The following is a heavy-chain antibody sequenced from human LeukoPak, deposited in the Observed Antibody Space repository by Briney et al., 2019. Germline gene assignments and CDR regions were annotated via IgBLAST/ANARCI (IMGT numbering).Heavy chain of an antibody. V-gene: IGHV1-8*02. CDR1: GYSFTSYD. D-gene: IGHD4-23*01. J-gene: IGHJ4*02. CDR3: ARSNFGGNVHFDY. Sequence: ASVKVSCKASGYSFTSYDINWVRQATGQGLEWIGWMNPNSGDAGYTQKFKGRVTFTRDTSTRTAYMELSSLGSEDTAVYYCARSNFGGNVHFDYWGQGTLVTVSS. CDR2: MNPNSGDA.